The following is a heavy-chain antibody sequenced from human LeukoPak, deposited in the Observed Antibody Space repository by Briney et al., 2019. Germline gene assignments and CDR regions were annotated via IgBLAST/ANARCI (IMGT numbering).Heavy chain of an antibody. D-gene: IGHD2-15*01. V-gene: IGHV5-51*01. Sequence: GESLKISCKGSGYSFTTYWIGWVRQMPGKGLEWMGIIYPGDSDTRYSPSFQGQVTISADKSLNTAYLQLSSLKASDAAMYYCAKLLENIDFPAFDIWDPGTRVTVSS. CDR3: AKLLENIDFPAFDI. J-gene: IGHJ3*02. CDR1: GYSFTTYW. CDR2: IYPGDSDT.